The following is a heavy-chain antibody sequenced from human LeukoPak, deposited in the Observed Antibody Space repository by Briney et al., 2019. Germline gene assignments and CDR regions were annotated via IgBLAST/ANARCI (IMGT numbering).Heavy chain of an antibody. CDR1: GFTFSSYG. D-gene: IGHD2-2*01. CDR2: IRYDGSNK. J-gene: IGHJ3*02. Sequence: GGSLRLSCAASGFTFSSYGMHWVRQAPGKGLEWVAFIRYDGSNKYCADSVKGRFTISRDNSKNTLYLQMNSLRAEDTAVYYCAKGSVVPAAMGVPAFDIWGQGTMVTVPS. CDR3: AKGSVVPAAMGVPAFDI. V-gene: IGHV3-30*02.